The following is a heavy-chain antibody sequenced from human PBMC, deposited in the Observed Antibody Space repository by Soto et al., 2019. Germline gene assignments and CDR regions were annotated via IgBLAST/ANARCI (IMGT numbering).Heavy chain of an antibody. D-gene: IGHD5-18*01. CDR3: ARDRGYSYAYN. J-gene: IGHJ4*02. CDR2: INAGNGNT. Sequence: VQLVQSGAEVKKPGASVKVSCKASGYTLTSYAMHSVSQAPRQRLEWMGWINAGNGNTKYSQKFQGRVTITRDTSASTAYMEMISMRSEDTAVYYCARDRGYSYAYNLGQGTLGTFAS. V-gene: IGHV1-3*01. CDR1: GYTLTSYA.